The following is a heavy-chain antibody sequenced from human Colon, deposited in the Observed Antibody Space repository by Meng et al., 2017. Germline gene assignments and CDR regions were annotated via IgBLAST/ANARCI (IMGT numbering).Heavy chain of an antibody. V-gene: IGHV2-5*02. CDR3: AHSPQGYFDY. CDR1: GFSLTTMGVS. Sequence: QITLKETGPALVKPTQTVTLTCTFSGFSLTTMGVSVAWIRQPPGEALEWLALIYWDDDKRYSPSLKNRLAITKDTSKNQVVLTMTNMDPMDTGTYYCAHSPQGYFDYWGPGTLVTVSS. J-gene: IGHJ4*02. CDR2: IYWDDDK.